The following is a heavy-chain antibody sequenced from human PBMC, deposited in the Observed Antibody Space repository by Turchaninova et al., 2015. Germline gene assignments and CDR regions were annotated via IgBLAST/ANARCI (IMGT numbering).Heavy chain of an antibody. CDR3: ARGPTNWKIDY. J-gene: IGHJ4*02. CDR2: IIYSGST. D-gene: IGHD1-1*01. CDR1: GGSISGYY. V-gene: IGHV4-59*01. Sequence: QVQLQESGPGLVKPSETLSLTCRVSGGSISGYYWRWSRPPSGTGLEWIGYIIYSGSTNYNPSLKSRVTMSVDTSKNQFSLKLSSVTAADTAVYYCARGPTNWKIDYWSQGTLVTVSS.